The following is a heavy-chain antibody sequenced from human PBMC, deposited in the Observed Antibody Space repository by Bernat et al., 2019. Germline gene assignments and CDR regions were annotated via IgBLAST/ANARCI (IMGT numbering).Heavy chain of an antibody. Sequence: EVQLVESGGGLVQPGGSLRLSCAASGFTFSSYWMHWVRQAPGKGLVWVSRINSDGSSTSYADSVKGRFTISRDNAKNTLYLQMNSLRAEDTAVYYCARDSYDFWSGYYSYYYGMDVWGQGTTVTVSS. CDR2: INSDGSST. V-gene: IGHV3-74*01. CDR3: ARDSYDFWSGYYSYYYGMDV. J-gene: IGHJ6*02. D-gene: IGHD3-3*01. CDR1: GFTFSSYW.